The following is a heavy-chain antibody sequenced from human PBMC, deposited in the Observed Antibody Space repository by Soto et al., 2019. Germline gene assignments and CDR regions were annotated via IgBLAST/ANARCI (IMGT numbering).Heavy chain of an antibody. Sequence: ASVKVSCKASGDTDTNYVISWVRQAPGQGLEWMGGIFPKFGTTYSAQKLQDRLTITADESTSTVYMQLSSLRPDDTAVYYCEAEMTFGKLSVVWGQGTTVTVSS. CDR1: GDTDTNYV. J-gene: IGHJ6*02. CDR3: EAEMTFGKLSVV. D-gene: IGHD3-16*02. V-gene: IGHV1-69*13. CDR2: IFPKFGTT.